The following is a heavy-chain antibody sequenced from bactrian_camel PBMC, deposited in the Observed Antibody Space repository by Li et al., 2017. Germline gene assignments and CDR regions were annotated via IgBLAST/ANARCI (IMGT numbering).Heavy chain of an antibody. CDR3: AAPMQVWSTYTGFWCSDLGHKVREEQVY. J-gene: IGHJ4*01. CDR2: ILKDGSI. V-gene: IGHV3S55*01. Sequence: HVQLVESGGGSVLTGGSLKLACAMSGVTSDEDMGWYRQGPENPCELVARILKDGSIYYAETVKGRFTISRDNQKNTMYLQMSNLKSEDTAMYYCAAPMQVWSTYTGFWCSDLGHKVREEQVYWGRGTQVTVS. CDR1: GVTSDED. D-gene: IGHD3*01.